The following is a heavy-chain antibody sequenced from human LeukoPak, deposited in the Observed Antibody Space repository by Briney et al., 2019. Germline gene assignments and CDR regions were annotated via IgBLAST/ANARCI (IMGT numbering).Heavy chain of an antibody. CDR2: IYHSGST. CDR3: ARKPYCSSTSCYTAMDV. J-gene: IGHJ6*04. Sequence: PSETLSLTCAVSGGSISSGGYSWSWIRQPPGKGLEWIGYIYHSGSTYYNPSLKSRVTISVDRSKNQFSLKLSSVTAADTAVYYCARKPYCSSTSCYTAMDVWGKGTTVTVSS. V-gene: IGHV4-30-2*01. CDR1: GGSISSGGYS. D-gene: IGHD2-2*02.